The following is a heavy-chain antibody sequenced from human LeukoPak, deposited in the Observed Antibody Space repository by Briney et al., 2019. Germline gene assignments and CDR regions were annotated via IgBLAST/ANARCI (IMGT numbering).Heavy chain of an antibody. V-gene: IGHV1-69*13. Sequence: SVKVSCKASGGTFSSYAISWVRQAPGQGLEWMGGTIPIFGTANYAQKFQGRVTITADESTSTAYMELSSLRSEDTAVYYCARAMDIVVVPAARTVDYYYYMDVWGKGTTVTVSS. CDR2: TIPIFGTA. CDR1: GGTFSSYA. J-gene: IGHJ6*03. D-gene: IGHD2-2*03. CDR3: ARAMDIVVVPAARTVDYYYYMDV.